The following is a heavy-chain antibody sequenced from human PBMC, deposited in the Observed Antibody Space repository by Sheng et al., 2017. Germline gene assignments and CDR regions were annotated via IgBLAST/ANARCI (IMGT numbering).Heavy chain of an antibody. CDR2: ISYDGSNK. J-gene: IGHJ5*02. CDR1: DSPSVAML. D-gene: IGHD2-15*01. Sequence: QVQLVESGGGVVQPGRVPRDSPVQPLDSPSVAMLCTGSARLQARGVEWVAVISYDGSNKYYADSVKGRFTISRDNSKNTLYLQMNSLRAEDTAVYYCARGYCSGGSCYEDWFDPLGPREPVVTVSS. CDR3: ARGYCSGGSCYEDWFDP. V-gene: IGHV3-30-3*01.